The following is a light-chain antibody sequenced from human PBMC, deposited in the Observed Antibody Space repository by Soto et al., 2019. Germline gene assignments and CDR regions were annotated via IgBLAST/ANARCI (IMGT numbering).Light chain of an antibody. CDR1: SSDVGGYNY. Sequence: QSVLTQPASVSGSPGQSITISCTGTSSDVGGYNYVSWYQQHPGKAPKLMIYDVSNRPSGVSNRFSGSKSGNTASLTISGLQDEDEADYYCSSYTSSRTYVVFGGGTKVTVL. V-gene: IGLV2-14*01. J-gene: IGLJ2*01. CDR3: SSYTSSRTYVV. CDR2: DVS.